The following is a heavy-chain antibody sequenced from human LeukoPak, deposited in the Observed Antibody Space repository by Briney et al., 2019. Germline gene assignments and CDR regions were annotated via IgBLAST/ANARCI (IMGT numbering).Heavy chain of an antibody. CDR3: ARQAAQTYDY. V-gene: IGHV4-39*01. Sequence: SETLSLTCTVSGGSISSSSYYRGWIRQPPGKGLEWIGSIYYSGSTYYNPSLKSRVTISVDTSKNQFSLKLSSVTAADTAVYYCARQAAQTYDYWGQGTLVTVSS. J-gene: IGHJ4*02. CDR2: IYYSGST. CDR1: GGSISSSSYY.